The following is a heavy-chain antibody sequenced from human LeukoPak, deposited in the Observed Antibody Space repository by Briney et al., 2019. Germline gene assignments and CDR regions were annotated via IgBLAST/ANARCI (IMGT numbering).Heavy chain of an antibody. J-gene: IGHJ5*02. CDR1: GGSISSYC. V-gene: IGHV4-59*12. CDR3: ARGGSGWGMSWFDP. D-gene: IGHD6-19*01. Sequence: KPSETLSLTCTVSGGSISSYCWSWIRQPPGKGLEWIGYIYYSGSTNYNPSLKSRVTISVDTSKNQFSLKLSSVTAADTAVYYCARGGSGWGMSWFDPWGQGTLVTVSS. CDR2: IYYSGST.